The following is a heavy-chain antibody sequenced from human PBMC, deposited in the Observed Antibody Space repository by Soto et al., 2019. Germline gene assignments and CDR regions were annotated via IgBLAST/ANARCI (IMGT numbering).Heavy chain of an antibody. Sequence: GGSLRLSCAASGFTFSNAWVSWVRQAPGKGLEWVGRFKSKTDGGTTDYAAPVKGRFTISRDDSKNTLYLQMNSLKTEDTAVYYCTTGELVPECYFDYWGQGTLVTVSS. CDR1: GFTFSNAW. CDR3: TTGELVPECYFDY. D-gene: IGHD6-13*01. V-gene: IGHV3-15*01. J-gene: IGHJ4*02. CDR2: FKSKTDGGTT.